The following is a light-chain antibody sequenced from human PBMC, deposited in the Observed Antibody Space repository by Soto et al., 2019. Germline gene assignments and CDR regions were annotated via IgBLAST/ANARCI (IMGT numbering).Light chain of an antibody. CDR1: QNIGNN. J-gene: IGKJ2*01. V-gene: IGKV1-39*01. CDR3: QQTYTTPYT. CDR2: GAS. Sequence: DIQMTQSPSSLSASIGDTVTITCRASQNIGNNLRWYQQKPGKAPKLLIYGASSLQSGVPSRFSGSGSGTDFSLTISSLQPEDFASYYCQQTYTTPYTFGQGTKLEIK.